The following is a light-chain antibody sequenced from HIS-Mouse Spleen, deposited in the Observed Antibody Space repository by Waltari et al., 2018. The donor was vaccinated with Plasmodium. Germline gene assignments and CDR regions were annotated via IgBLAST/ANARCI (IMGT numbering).Light chain of an antibody. CDR1: ALPNKY. J-gene: IGLJ3*02. V-gene: IGLV3-10*01. CDR3: YSTDSSGNHRV. Sequence: SYELTQPPSVSVSPGQTARITCSGDALPNKYAYWYQQKSGQAPVLVLYEDSQPPSGIPERFSGSSPGTMATLTIRGAQVEDEADYYCYSTDSSGNHRVFGGGTKLTVL. CDR2: EDS.